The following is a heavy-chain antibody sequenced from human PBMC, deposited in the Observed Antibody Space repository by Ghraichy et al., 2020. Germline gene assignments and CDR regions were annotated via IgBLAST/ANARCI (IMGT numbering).Heavy chain of an antibody. CDR3: ARVGYSSGWYDAVDI. J-gene: IGHJ3*02. V-gene: IGHV4-59*01. Sequence: SETLSLTCTVSGGSISSYYWSWIRQPPGKGLEWIGYIYYSGSTNYNPSLKSRVTISVDTSKNQFSLKLSSVTAAATAVYYCARVGYSSGWYDAVDIWGQGTMVTFSS. CDR1: GGSISSYY. CDR2: IYYSGST. D-gene: IGHD6-19*01.